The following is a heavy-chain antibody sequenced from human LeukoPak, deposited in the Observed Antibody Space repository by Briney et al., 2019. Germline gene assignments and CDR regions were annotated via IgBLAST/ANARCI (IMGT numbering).Heavy chain of an antibody. CDR3: AKDSSGSYYVFDY. Sequence: SGGSLRLSCAASGFTFSSYAMSWVRQAPGKGLEWVSAISGSGGSTYYADSVKGRFTISRDNSKNTLYLQMNSLRAEDTAVYYCAKDSSGSYYVFDYWGQGTLVTVSS. V-gene: IGHV3-23*01. CDR1: GFTFSSYA. D-gene: IGHD1-26*01. J-gene: IGHJ4*02. CDR2: ISGSGGST.